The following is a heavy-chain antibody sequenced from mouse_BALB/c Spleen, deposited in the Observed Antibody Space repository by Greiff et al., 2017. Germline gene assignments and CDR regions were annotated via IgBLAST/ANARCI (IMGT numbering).Heavy chain of an antibody. V-gene: IGHV1-9*01. CDR2: ILPGSGST. CDR3: ARGGLRGAWFAY. J-gene: IGHJ3*01. CDR1: GYTFSSYW. D-gene: IGHD2-4*01. Sequence: QVQLQQSGAELMKPGASVKISCKATGYTFSSYWLEWVKQRPGHGLEWIGEILPGSGSTNDNEKFKGKATFTADTSSNTAYMQLSSLTSEDSAVYYSARGGLRGAWFAYWGQGTLVTVSA.